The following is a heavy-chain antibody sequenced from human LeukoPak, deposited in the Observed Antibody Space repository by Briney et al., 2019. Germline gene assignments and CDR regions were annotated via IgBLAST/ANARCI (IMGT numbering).Heavy chain of an antibody. V-gene: IGHV4-59*08. CDR2: IYYSGTT. CDR3: ATHHHSDSSGYYF. Sequence: KPSETLSLTCTVSGGSISSYYWSWIRQPPGKGLEWIGYIYYSGTTDYNPSLKSRVTISVDTSKNQFSLRLSSVTAADTAVYYCATHHHSDSSGYYFWGQGTLVTVSS. D-gene: IGHD3-22*01. J-gene: IGHJ4*02. CDR1: GGSISSYY.